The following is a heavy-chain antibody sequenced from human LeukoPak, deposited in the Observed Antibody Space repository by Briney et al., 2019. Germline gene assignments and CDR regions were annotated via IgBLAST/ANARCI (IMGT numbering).Heavy chain of an antibody. J-gene: IGHJ5*02. CDR3: ARAGYCSGGSCIRIGWFDP. CDR1: GFTFSSYW. D-gene: IGHD2-15*01. CDR2: IKQDGSEK. V-gene: IGHV3-7*01. Sequence: GGSLRLSCAASGFTFSSYWMSWVRQAPGKGLEWVANIKQDGSEKYYVDSVKGRFTISRDNAKNSLYLQMNSLRAEDTAVYYCARAGYCSGGSCIRIGWFDPWGQGTLVSVSS.